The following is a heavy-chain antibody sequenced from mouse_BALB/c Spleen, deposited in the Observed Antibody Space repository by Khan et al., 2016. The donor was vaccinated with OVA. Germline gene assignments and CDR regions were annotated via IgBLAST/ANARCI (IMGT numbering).Heavy chain of an antibody. CDR1: RYTFTDYG. D-gene: IGHD2-1*01. Sequence: QIQLVQSGPELKRPGETVKISCKASRYTFTDYGMNWVKQAPGKGLKWMGWISTYTGQPTYADDFKGRFAFSLETSATTVFLQINNLKNDDMATSYCARSRGNFLLDHWGQGSALTVSS. J-gene: IGHJ2*01. CDR3: ARSRGNFLLDH. V-gene: IGHV9-1*02. CDR2: ISTYTGQP.